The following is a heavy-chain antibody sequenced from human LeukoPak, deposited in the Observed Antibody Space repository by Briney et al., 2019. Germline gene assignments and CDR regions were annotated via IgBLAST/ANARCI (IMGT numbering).Heavy chain of an antibody. CDR3: ARIQRGYSYGYGY. V-gene: IGHV3-21*01. CDR1: GFTFSSYS. CDR2: ISSSSSYI. D-gene: IGHD5-18*01. J-gene: IGHJ4*02. Sequence: GGSLRLSCAASGFTFSSYSMNWVHQAPGKGLEWVSSISSSSSYIYYADSVKGRFTISRDNAKNSLYLQMNSLRAEDTAVYYCARIQRGYSYGYGYWGQGTLVTVSS.